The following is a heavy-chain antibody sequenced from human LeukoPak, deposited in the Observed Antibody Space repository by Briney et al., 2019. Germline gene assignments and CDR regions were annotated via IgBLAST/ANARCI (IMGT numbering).Heavy chain of an antibody. CDR1: GGSISNKY. CDR2: IYYSGST. CDR3: ARAVTQGGFVRFRYYYYMDV. V-gene: IGHV4-59*01. J-gene: IGHJ6*03. D-gene: IGHD3-3*01. Sequence: SETLSLTCTVSGGSISNKYWSWIRQPPGKGLEWIGYIYYSGSTNYNPSLKSRVTISVDTSKNQFSLKLSSVTAADTAVYYCARAVTQGGFVRFRYYYYMDVWGKGTTVTVSS.